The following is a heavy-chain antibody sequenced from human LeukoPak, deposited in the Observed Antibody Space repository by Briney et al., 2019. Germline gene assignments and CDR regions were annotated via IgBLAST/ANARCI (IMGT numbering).Heavy chain of an antibody. CDR3: AKLFRTSDY. Sequence: GGSLRLSCAASGFTFSSYDMSWVHQAPGKGLEWVSGIGGSGAGTYYADSVKGRFTISRDNSKNTLYLQMNSLRAEDAAVYYCAKLFRTSDYWGQGTLVTVSS. J-gene: IGHJ4*02. D-gene: IGHD1-1*01. V-gene: IGHV3-23*01. CDR2: IGGSGAGT. CDR1: GFTFSSYD.